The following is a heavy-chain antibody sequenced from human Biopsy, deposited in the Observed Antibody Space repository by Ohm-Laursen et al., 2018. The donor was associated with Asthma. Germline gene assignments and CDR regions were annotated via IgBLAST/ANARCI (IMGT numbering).Heavy chain of an antibody. CDR2: IHHSGTS. V-gene: IGHV4-31*03. CDR1: GDSITSGGCC. CDR3: ARIPRRSGSYFVDY. D-gene: IGHD3-22*01. Sequence: SQTLSLTCSVSGDSITSGGCCWNWIRKHPGKGLEWIGYIHHSGTSYFNPSLKSRVSFSRDTSKNQFYLRLSSVTAADTAMYYCARIPRRSGSYFVDYWGQGTLVTVSS. J-gene: IGHJ4*02.